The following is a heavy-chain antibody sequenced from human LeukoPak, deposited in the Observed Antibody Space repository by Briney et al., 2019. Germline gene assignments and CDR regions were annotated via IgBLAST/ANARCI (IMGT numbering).Heavy chain of an antibody. D-gene: IGHD6-19*01. Sequence: EASVKVSCKASGYTFTGYYMHWVRQAPGQGLEWMGWINPNSGGTNYARKFQGRVTMTRDTSISTAYMELSRLRSDVTAVYYCARDQAEVGESVAGGNWFDPWGQGTLVTVSS. J-gene: IGHJ5*02. CDR2: INPNSGGT. V-gene: IGHV1-2*02. CDR1: GYTFTGYY. CDR3: ARDQAEVGESVAGGNWFDP.